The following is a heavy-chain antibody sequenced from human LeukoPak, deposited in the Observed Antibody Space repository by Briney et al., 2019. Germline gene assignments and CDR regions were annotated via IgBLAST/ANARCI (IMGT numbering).Heavy chain of an antibody. D-gene: IGHD3-22*01. CDR2: IYYSGST. CDR3: ARPSDSSGYYDFDY. J-gene: IGHJ4*02. Sequence: SETLSLTCTVSGGSISSSSYYWGWIRQPPGKGLEWIGSIYYSGSTYYNPSLKSRVTISVDTSKNQFSLKLSSVTAADTAVYYCARPSDSSGYYDFDYWGQGTLVTVSS. CDR1: GGSISSSSYY. V-gene: IGHV4-39*07.